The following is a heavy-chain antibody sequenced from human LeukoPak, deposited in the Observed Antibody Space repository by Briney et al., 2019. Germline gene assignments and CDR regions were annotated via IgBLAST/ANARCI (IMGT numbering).Heavy chain of an antibody. Sequence: GGSLRLSCAASGFTFGDHIMNWVRQLPGKRLEWVAYASGSGSTVYYADSVKGRFTVSRDNGKSSLYLQMNSLRVEDTALYYCVRQFAPWGQGTLVTVSS. CDR2: ASGSGSTV. CDR3: VRQFAP. V-gene: IGHV3-48*01. CDR1: GFTFGDHI. D-gene: IGHD3-16*01. J-gene: IGHJ5*02.